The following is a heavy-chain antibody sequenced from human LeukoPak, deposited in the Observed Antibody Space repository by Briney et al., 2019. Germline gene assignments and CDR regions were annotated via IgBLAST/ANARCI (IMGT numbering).Heavy chain of an antibody. Sequence: GGSLRLSCAASGFTFSSYAMHWVRQAPGKGLEWVAVISYDGSNKYYADSVKGRFTISRDNSKNTLYLQMNSLRAEDTAVYYCARHPNGYDHTSFDYWGQGTLVTVSS. CDR1: GFTFSSYA. J-gene: IGHJ4*02. D-gene: IGHD5-12*01. CDR2: ISYDGSNK. V-gene: IGHV3-30-3*01. CDR3: ARHPNGYDHTSFDY.